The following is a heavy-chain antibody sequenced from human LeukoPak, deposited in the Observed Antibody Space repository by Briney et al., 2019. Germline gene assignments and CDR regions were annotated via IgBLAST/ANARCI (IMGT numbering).Heavy chain of an antibody. CDR2: ISSSSSTI. D-gene: IGHD3-22*01. V-gene: IGHV3-48*01. Sequence: GGSLRLSCAASGFTFSSYEMNWVRQAPGKGLEWVSYISSSSSTIYYADSVKGRFTISRDNAKNSLYLQMNSLRAEDTAVYYCARDGYYDSSGYYEGQYYFDYWGQGTLVTVSS. J-gene: IGHJ4*02. CDR1: GFTFSSYE. CDR3: ARDGYYDSSGYYEGQYYFDY.